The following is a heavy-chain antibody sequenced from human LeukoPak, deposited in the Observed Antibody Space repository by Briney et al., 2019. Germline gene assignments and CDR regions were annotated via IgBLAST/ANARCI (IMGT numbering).Heavy chain of an antibody. CDR3: ARSGYNYGYWFDY. J-gene: IGHJ4*02. V-gene: IGHV3-21*01. CDR2: ISGSSIYI. D-gene: IGHD5-18*01. CDR1: GFTFSSHS. Sequence: GGSLRLSCAVSGFTFSSHSMNWVRQAPGKGLEWVSSISGSSIYIYYADSVKGRFTISRDNAKNSLYLQMNSLRAEDTAVYYCARSGYNYGYWFDYWGQGTLVTVSS.